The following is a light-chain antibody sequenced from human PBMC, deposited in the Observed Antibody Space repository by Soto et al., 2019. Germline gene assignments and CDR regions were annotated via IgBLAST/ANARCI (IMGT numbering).Light chain of an antibody. CDR1: QSVSSN. J-gene: IGKJ1*01. Sequence: EMVMTQSPATLSVSPGERATLSCRASQSVSSNLAWYQQTPGQAPRLLIYGASTRATGIPARFSGSGSGTESTLTISSLQSEDFAVYYCQQYNNWPVTFGEGTKVEIK. V-gene: IGKV3-15*01. CDR2: GAS. CDR3: QQYNNWPVT.